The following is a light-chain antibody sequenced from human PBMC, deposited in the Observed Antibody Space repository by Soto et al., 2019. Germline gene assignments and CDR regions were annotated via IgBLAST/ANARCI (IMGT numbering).Light chain of an antibody. Sequence: QSALTQPASVSGSPGQSITISCIGTSNDIGGYNYVSWFQQYPGKAPKILIYDVINRPSGVSNRFSGSKSGNTASLTISGLQAEDEADYYCNSYTSSSIVIFGGGTKVTVL. CDR2: DVI. CDR3: NSYTSSSIVI. J-gene: IGLJ2*01. V-gene: IGLV2-14*03. CDR1: SNDIGGYNY.